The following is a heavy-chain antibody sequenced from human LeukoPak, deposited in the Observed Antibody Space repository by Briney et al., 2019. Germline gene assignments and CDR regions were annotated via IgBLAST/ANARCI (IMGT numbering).Heavy chain of an antibody. J-gene: IGHJ4*02. CDR1: GFTFSSYS. V-gene: IGHV3-21*03. D-gene: IGHD4-17*01. CDR3: TTDHYDYFDY. CDR2: ISSSSSYI. Sequence: GGSLRLSCAASGFTFSSYSMNWVRQAPGKGLEWVSSISSSSSYIYYADSVKGRFTISRDNAKNSLYLQMNSLKTEDTAVYYCTTDHYDYFDYWGQGTLVTVSS.